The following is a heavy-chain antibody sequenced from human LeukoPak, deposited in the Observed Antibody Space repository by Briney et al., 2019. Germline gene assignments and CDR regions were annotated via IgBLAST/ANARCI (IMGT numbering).Heavy chain of an antibody. Sequence: SQTLSLTCTVSGGSISSGSYYWSWIRQPAGKGLEWIGRIYTSGSTNYNPSLKSRVTISVDTSKNQFSLKLSSVTAADTAVYYCARGDLMDVWDQGTTVTVSS. CDR1: GGSISSGSYY. CDR2: IYTSGST. J-gene: IGHJ6*02. V-gene: IGHV4-61*02. CDR3: ARGDLMDV.